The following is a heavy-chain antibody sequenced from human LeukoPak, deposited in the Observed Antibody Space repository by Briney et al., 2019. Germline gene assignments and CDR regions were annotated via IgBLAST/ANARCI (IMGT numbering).Heavy chain of an antibody. CDR2: IKSKTDGGTT. CDR1: GFTFSNAW. CDR3: TTEPRFGDDWDAFDI. Sequence: GGSLRLSCAASGFTFSNAWMSWVRQAPGKGLERVGRIKSKTDGGTTDYAAPVKGRFTISRDDSKNTLYLQMNSLKTEDTAVYYCTTEPRFGDDWDAFDIWGQGTMVTVSS. D-gene: IGHD3-10*01. J-gene: IGHJ3*02. V-gene: IGHV3-15*01.